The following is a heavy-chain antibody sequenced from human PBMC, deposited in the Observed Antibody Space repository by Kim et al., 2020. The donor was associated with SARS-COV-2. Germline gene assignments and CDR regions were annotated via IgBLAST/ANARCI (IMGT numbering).Heavy chain of an antibody. CDR2: ISYDGSNK. CDR3: ARAGCSGLCVGTDS. D-gene: IGHD1-1*01. J-gene: IGHJ5*01. Sequence: GGTLRLSCAAYGFIFSSYAMHWVRQAPGKGMDWVTVISYDGSNKYYADSVKGRFTISRDNSKNTLYLQMNSLRAEDTALYYCARAGCSGLCVGTDS. CDR1: GFIFSSYA. V-gene: IGHV3-30*04.